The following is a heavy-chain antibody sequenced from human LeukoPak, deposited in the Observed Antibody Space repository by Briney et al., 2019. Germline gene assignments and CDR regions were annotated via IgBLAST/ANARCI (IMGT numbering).Heavy chain of an antibody. CDR3: SKESGAFCPFGY. CDR2: ISLSGQT. CDR1: GGSIRSTNW. Sequence: SETLSLTCGVSGGSIRSTNWWSWFRQPPRQGRVGSGEISLSGQTNFNPSLNRLVTMSLDESRNQPSLKLTSVPGADTAIYYCSKESGAFCPFGYWGQRTLVIVPT. J-gene: IGHJ4*02. D-gene: IGHD1-26*01. V-gene: IGHV4/OR15-8*02.